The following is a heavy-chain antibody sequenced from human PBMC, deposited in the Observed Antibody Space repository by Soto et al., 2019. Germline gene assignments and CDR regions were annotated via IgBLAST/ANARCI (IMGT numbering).Heavy chain of an antibody. Sequence: GGSLRLSCTTSGFTASDHYMDWVRQGPGKGLEWVARSRNKGNGYSTAYAPSVKGRSTISRDESKNSLYLDMNSLRAEDTAVYYCARGYDFWSGYYYPYGMDVWGQGTTVTVSS. J-gene: IGHJ6*02. CDR3: ARGYDFWSGYYYPYGMDV. CDR2: SRNKGNGYST. CDR1: GFTASDHY. V-gene: IGHV3-72*01. D-gene: IGHD3-3*01.